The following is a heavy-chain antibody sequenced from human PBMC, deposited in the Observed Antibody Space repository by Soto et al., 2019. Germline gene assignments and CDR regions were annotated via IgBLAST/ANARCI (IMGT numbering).Heavy chain of an antibody. J-gene: IGHJ5*02. V-gene: IGHV1-18*01. CDR3: ARDIVVVVAAPGDENNWFDP. D-gene: IGHD2-15*01. CDR2: ISAYNGNT. Sequence: GASVKVSCKASGYTFTSYGISWVRQAPGQGLEWMGWISAYNGNTNYAQKLQGRVTMTTDTSTSTAYMELRSLRSDDTAVYYCARDIVVVVAAPGDENNWFDPWGQGTLVTVSS. CDR1: GYTFTSYG.